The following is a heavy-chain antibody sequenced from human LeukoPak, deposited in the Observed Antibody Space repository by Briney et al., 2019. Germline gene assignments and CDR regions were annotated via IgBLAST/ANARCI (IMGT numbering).Heavy chain of an antibody. Sequence: GGSLRLSCAASGFTFSTYVMHWVRQAPGKGLDWVAIIWHDGTNKYYADSVKGRFTISRDNSKNTLNLQMNSLRAEDAAVYYCARGYSSDNWGQGTLVTVSS. J-gene: IGHJ4*02. CDR1: GFTFSTYV. V-gene: IGHV3-33*01. D-gene: IGHD2-21*01. CDR3: ARGYSSDN. CDR2: IWHDGTNK.